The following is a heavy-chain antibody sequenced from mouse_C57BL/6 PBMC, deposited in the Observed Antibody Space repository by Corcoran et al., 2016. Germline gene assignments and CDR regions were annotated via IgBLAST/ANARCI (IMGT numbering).Heavy chain of an antibody. D-gene: IGHD1-1*01. Sequence: EVQLQQSGPELVKPGASVKISCKASGYTFTDYYMNWVKQSHGKSLEWIGDINPNNGGTSYNQKFKGKATLTVDKSSSTAYMELRSLTSEDSAVYYCARAPFTTVVKTDAMDYWGQGTSVTVSS. V-gene: IGHV1-26*01. CDR2: INPNNGGT. CDR3: ARAPFTTVVKTDAMDY. J-gene: IGHJ4*01. CDR1: GYTFTDYY.